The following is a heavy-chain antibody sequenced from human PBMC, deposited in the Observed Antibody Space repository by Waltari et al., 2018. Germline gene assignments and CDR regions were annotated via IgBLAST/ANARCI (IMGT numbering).Heavy chain of an antibody. V-gene: IGHV4-59*01. CDR2: IYYSGST. CDR3: ARGIPPGR. CDR1: GGSTSSYY. J-gene: IGHJ4*02. D-gene: IGHD3-10*01. Sequence: QVQLQESGPGLVKPSETLSLTCTVPGGSTSSYYWSWIRQPPGKGLEWIGYIYYSGSTNYNPSLKSRVTISVDTSKNQFSLKLSSVTAADTAVYYCARGIPPGRWGQGTLVTVSS.